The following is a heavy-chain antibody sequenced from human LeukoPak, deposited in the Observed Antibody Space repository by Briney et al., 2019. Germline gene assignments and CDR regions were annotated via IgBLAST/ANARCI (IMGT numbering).Heavy chain of an antibody. CDR2: IKQDGSEK. CDR1: GFTFSSYS. Sequence: QSGGSLRLSCAASGFTFSSYSMNWVRQAPGKGLEWVANIKQDGSEKYYVDSVKGRFTISRDNAKNTLYLQMNSLRAEDTAVYYCAKDEYYYDSSGRYFDLWGRGTLVTVSS. CDR3: AKDEYYYDSSGRYFDL. J-gene: IGHJ2*01. D-gene: IGHD3-22*01. V-gene: IGHV3-7*03.